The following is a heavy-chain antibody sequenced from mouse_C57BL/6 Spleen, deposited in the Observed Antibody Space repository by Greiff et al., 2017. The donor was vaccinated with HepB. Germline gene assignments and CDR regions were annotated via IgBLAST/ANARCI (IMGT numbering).Heavy chain of an antibody. D-gene: IGHD1-1*01. Sequence: EVKLVESGGDLVKPGGSLKLSCAASGFTFSSYGMSWVRQTPDKRLEWVATISSGGSYTYYPDSVKGRFTISRDNAKNTLYLQMSSLKSEDTAMYYCARQDYGSRAPFDYWGQGTTLTVSS. CDR2: ISSGGSYT. V-gene: IGHV5-6*02. CDR3: ARQDYGSRAPFDY. CDR1: GFTFSSYG. J-gene: IGHJ2*01.